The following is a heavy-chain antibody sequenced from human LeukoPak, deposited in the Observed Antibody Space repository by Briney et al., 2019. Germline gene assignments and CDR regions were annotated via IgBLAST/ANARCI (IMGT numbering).Heavy chain of an antibody. CDR2: ISYDGSNK. D-gene: IGHD3-9*01. CDR1: GFTFSSYA. CDR3: ASGLLRYFDWLTSLGMDL. V-gene: IGHV3-30-3*01. J-gene: IGHJ4*02. Sequence: PGGSLRLSCAASGFTFSSYAMHWVRQAPGKGLEWVAVISYDGSNKYYADSVKGRFTISRDNSKNTLYLQMNSLRAEDTAVYYCASGLLRYFDWLTSLGMDLWGQGTLVTVSS.